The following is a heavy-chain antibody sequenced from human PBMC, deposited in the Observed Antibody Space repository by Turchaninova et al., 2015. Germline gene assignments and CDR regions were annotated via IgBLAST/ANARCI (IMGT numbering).Heavy chain of an antibody. CDR2: MYHSGST. V-gene: IGHV4-38-2*01. Sequence: VQLQESXPXLVXXSATLXLTXXXSGXXXTSGSYWGWLRPPPGEGLDWIGSMYHSGSTDYTPSLKSRVTISVDTSKNQFSLKLSSMTAADTAVYYCARHPNPNYYGSGSYPYFDYWGQGTLVTVSS. J-gene: IGHJ4*02. CDR1: GXXXTSGSY. CDR3: ARHPNPNYYGSGSYPYFDY. D-gene: IGHD3-10*01.